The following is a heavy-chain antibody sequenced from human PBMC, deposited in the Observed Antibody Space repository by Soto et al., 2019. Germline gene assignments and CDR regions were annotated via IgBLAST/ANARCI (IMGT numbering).Heavy chain of an antibody. CDR1: GFTFSSYG. Sequence: GGSLRLSCVGSGFTFSSYGLHWVRQAPGKGLECVAVISDTGSSHYYAASVEGRFTISRENSKNTLSLHMDRLRVEDTAVYYCAKDRGGDCPDNSCYFGADYWGQGTPVTVSS. V-gene: IGHV3-30*18. D-gene: IGHD2-2*01. J-gene: IGHJ4*02. CDR2: ISDTGSSH. CDR3: AKDRGGDCPDNSCYFGADY.